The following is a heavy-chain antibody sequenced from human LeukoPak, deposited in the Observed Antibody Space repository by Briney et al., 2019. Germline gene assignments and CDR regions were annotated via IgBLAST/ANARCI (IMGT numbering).Heavy chain of an antibody. CDR2: IIPILGIA. Sequence: SVKVSCKASGGTFSSYAISWVRQAPGQGLEWMGRIIPILGIANYAQKFQGRVTITADKSTSTAYMELSSLRSEDTAVYYCAKEWIRLVIVVVPAASQWGQGTLVTVSS. D-gene: IGHD2-2*01. CDR1: GGTFSSYA. J-gene: IGHJ4*02. CDR3: AKEWIRLVIVVVPAASQ. V-gene: IGHV1-69*04.